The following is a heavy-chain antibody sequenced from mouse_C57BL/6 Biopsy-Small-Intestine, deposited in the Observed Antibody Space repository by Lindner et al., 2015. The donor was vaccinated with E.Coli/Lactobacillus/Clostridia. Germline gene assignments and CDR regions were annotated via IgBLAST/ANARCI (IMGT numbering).Heavy chain of an antibody. CDR2: IYPGDGDT. CDR1: GYAFSSYW. Sequence: VQLQESGGGLVKPGASVKISCKASGYAFSSYWMNWVKQRPGKGLEWIGQIYPGDGDTNYNGKFKGKATLTADKSSSTAYMQLSSLTSEDSAVYFCARLGGTGAYYFDYWGQGTTLTVSS. J-gene: IGHJ2*01. CDR3: ARLGGTGAYYFDY. V-gene: IGHV1-80*01. D-gene: IGHD4-1*01.